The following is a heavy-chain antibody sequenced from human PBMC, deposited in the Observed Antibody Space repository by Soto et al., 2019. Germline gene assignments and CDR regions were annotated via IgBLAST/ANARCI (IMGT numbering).Heavy chain of an antibody. CDR2: INHSGST. CDR3: ARVPGYSSSWYVHYYYGMDV. D-gene: IGHD6-13*01. CDR1: GGSFSGYY. Sequence: SETLSLTCAVYGGSFSGYYWSWIRQPPGKGLEWIGEINHSGSTNYNPSLKSRVTISVDTSKNQFSLKLSSVTAADTAVYYCARVPGYSSSWYVHYYYGMDVWXQGTTVTVSS. V-gene: IGHV4-34*01. J-gene: IGHJ6*02.